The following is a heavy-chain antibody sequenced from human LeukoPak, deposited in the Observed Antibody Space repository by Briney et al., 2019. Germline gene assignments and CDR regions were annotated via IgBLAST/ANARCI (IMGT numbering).Heavy chain of an antibody. V-gene: IGHV4-34*01. D-gene: IGHD1-26*01. CDR2: INHSGST. CDR3: ARLGYSGSLRRYYYYGMDV. J-gene: IGHJ6*02. Sequence: SETLSLTCAVYGGSFSGYYWSWIRQPPGKGLEWIGEINHSGSTNYNPSLKSRVTISVDTSKNQFSLKLSSVTAADTAVYYCARLGYSGSLRRYYYYGMDVWGQGTTVTVSS. CDR1: GGSFSGYY.